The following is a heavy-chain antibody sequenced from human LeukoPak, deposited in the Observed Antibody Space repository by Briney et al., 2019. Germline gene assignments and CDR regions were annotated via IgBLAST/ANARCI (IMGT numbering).Heavy chain of an antibody. CDR2: ISYDGSNK. CDR3: ARDPSGRYYSNLDY. J-gene: IGHJ4*02. CDR1: GFTFSSCA. Sequence: PGGSLRLSCAASGFTFSSCALHWVRQAPGKGLEWVAVISYDGSNKYYAHSVKGRFTISRDNSKNTVYLQMNSLTAEDTAVYYCARDPSGRYYSNLDYWGQGTLVTVSS. D-gene: IGHD1-26*01. V-gene: IGHV3-30*04.